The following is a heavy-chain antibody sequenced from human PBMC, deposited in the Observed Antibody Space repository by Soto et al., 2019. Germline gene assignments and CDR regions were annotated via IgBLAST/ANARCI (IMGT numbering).Heavy chain of an antibody. CDR2: FWYDGSNK. Sequence: QVQLVESGGGVVQPGRSLRLSCEASGFTFSNYGMHWVRQAPGKGLEWVAVFWYDGSNKHYADSVKGRFTISRDKSKNTLYLQMNSLRAEDTSVYHCARGGYYDSSYYSSTTYYFHYWGQGTLVTVSS. CDR1: GFTFSNYG. J-gene: IGHJ4*02. V-gene: IGHV3-33*01. CDR3: ARGGYYDSSYYSSTTYYFHY. D-gene: IGHD3-22*01.